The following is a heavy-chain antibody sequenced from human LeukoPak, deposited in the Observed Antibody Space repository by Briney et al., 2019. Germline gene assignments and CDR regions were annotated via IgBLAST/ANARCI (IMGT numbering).Heavy chain of an antibody. CDR3: ARDRDYSKGNWFDP. J-gene: IGHJ5*02. Sequence: PGGSLRLSCAASGFTFSDYYMSWIRQAPGKGLEWVPYISSSGSTIYYADSVKGRFTISRDNAKNSLYLQMNSLRAEDTAVYYCARDRDYSKGNWFDPWGQGALVTVSS. V-gene: IGHV3-11*01. CDR1: GFTFSDYY. D-gene: IGHD4-11*01. CDR2: ISSSGSTI.